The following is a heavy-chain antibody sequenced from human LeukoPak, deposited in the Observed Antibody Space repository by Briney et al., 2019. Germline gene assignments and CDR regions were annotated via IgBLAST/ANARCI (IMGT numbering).Heavy chain of an antibody. V-gene: IGHV4-30-4*08. J-gene: IGHJ6*03. CDR2: IYYSGST. CDR1: GGSISSGDYY. CDR3: ASGILEWFSPTCLMDV. D-gene: IGHD3-3*01. Sequence: SQTLSLTCTVSGGSISSGDYYWSWIRQPPGKGLEWIGYIYYSGSTYYNPSLKSRVTISVDTSKNQFSLKLSSLTGADTAVYYCASGILEWFSPTCLMDVWGKGTTVTVSS.